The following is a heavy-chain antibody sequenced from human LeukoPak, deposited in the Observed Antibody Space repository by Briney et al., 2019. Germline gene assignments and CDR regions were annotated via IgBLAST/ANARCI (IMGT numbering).Heavy chain of an antibody. CDR3: ATGSSGGYSH. CDR2: IDPGYSNM. J-gene: IGHJ4*02. V-gene: IGHV5-10-1*01. CDR1: GYSFTYW. Sequence: GESLRISCTGSGYSFTYWITWVRQMPGKGLEWMGTIDPGYSNMKNHNPSLEGHVTISVDKSINTVYLQWSSLKASDSAMYYCATGSSGGYSHWGQGTLVTVSS. D-gene: IGHD3-10*01.